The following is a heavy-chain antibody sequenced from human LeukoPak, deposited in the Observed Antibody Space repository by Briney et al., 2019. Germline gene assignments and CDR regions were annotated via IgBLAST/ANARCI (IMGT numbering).Heavy chain of an antibody. J-gene: IGHJ3*02. CDR1: GYTFTGYY. Sequence: ASVKVSCKASGYTFTGYYMHWVRQAPGQGLEWMGWINPNSGGTNYAQKFQGRITMTRDTSISTAYMELSRLISDATAVYYCARSKGHDALDIWGQGTMVTVSS. D-gene: IGHD5/OR15-5a*01. CDR3: ARSKGHDALDI. CDR2: INPNSGGT. V-gene: IGHV1-2*02.